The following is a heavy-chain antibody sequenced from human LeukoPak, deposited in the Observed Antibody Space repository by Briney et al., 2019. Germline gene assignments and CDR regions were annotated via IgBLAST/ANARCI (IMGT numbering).Heavy chain of an antibody. V-gene: IGHV3-74*01. Sequence: PGGSLRLSCAASGLTFSSYWMHWVRQVPGKGLVWVARINPGGSSITYADSLKVRFTISRDNAKNTLYLQMDSLRAEDTGVYYCARSNQADDYWGQGTLVTVSS. D-gene: IGHD1-14*01. CDR2: INPGGSSI. CDR3: ARSNQADDY. J-gene: IGHJ4*02. CDR1: GLTFSSYW.